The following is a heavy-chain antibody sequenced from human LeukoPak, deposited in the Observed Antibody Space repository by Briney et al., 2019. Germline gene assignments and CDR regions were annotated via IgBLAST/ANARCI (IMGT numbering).Heavy chain of an antibody. V-gene: IGHV3-66*01. D-gene: IGHD6-6*01. CDR2: FYSGGST. J-gene: IGHJ1*01. Sequence: GGSLRLSCAASGFTVSDNYMSWVRQAPGKGLKLVSVFYSGGSTRYADSVKGRFTISRDNSKNTLYLQLNSLRAEDTAVYFCASSSSSSEYFHYWGQGTLVTVSS. CDR1: GFTVSDNY. CDR3: ASSSSSSEYFHY.